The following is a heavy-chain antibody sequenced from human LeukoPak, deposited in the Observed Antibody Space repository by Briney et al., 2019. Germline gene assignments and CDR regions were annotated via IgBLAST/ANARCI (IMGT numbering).Heavy chain of an antibody. CDR1: GYPLSSGYY. D-gene: IGHD3-3*01. V-gene: IGHV4-38-2*01. J-gene: IGHJ5*02. Sequence: SETLSLTCAVSGYPLSSGYYWGWIRQPPGKGLEWIGSIYHSGSTYYNPSLKSRVTISVDTSKNQFSLKLSSVTAADTAVYYCARRDTYYDFWSGYHNWFDPWGQGTLVTVSS. CDR3: ARRDTYYDFWSGYHNWFDP. CDR2: IYHSGST.